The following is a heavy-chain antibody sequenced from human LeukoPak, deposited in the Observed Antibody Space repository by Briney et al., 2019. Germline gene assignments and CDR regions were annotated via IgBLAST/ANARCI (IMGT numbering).Heavy chain of an antibody. D-gene: IGHD3-10*01. CDR1: GFTFSSYT. V-gene: IGHV3-9*01. J-gene: IGHJ4*02. CDR2: IGWESSSK. CDR3: VKGSHMYTARGIMPFDS. Sequence: SGGSLRLSCAASGFTFSSYTMHWVRQAPGKGLEWVSGIGWESSSKGYADAVNGRFTISRDNAKDSLYLEMNSLRSDDTAFYFCVKGSHMYTARGIMPFDSWGQGTLVPVSS.